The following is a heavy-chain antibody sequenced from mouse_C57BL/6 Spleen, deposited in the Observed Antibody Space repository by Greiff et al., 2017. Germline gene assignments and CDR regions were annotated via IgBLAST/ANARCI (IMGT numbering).Heavy chain of an antibody. V-gene: IGHV1-20*01. CDR2: INPYNGDT. J-gene: IGHJ4*01. Sequence: EVQRVESGPELVKPGDSVKISCKASGYSFTGYFMNWVMQSHGKSLEWIGRINPYNGDTFYNQKFKGKDTLTVDKSSSTAYMELRSLTSEDSAVYYCAIGYYGLDGAMDYWGQGTSVTVSS. CDR3: AIGYYGLDGAMDY. D-gene: IGHD1-2*01. CDR1: GYSFTGYF.